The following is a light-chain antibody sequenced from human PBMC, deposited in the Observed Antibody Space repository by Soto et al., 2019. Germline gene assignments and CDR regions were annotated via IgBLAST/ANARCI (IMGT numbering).Light chain of an antibody. CDR1: QSVSNNY. CDR2: GAS. V-gene: IGKV3-20*01. Sequence: EIVLTQSPGTLSLSPGEISTLSCRASQSVSNNYLAWYQQKPGQAPRLLIYGASNRATGIPDRFSGSGSGTDFTLTISILEPEDFAVYYCQQYGSSGTFGQGTKVDIK. CDR3: QQYGSSGT. J-gene: IGKJ1*01.